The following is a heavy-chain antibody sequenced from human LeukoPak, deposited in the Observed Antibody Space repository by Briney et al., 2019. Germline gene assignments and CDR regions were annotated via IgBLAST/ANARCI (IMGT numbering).Heavy chain of an antibody. CDR1: GGSFSGYY. D-gene: IGHD6-13*01. V-gene: IGHV4-34*01. CDR2: INHSGST. J-gene: IGHJ4*02. CDR3: AKARDSNIWYPFDY. Sequence: SETLSLTCAVYGGSFSGYYWSWIRQPPGKGLEWIGEINHSGSTNYNPSFKSRVTISVDTSKNQFSLKLTSVTAADTAVYYCAKARDSNIWYPFDYWGQGTLVTVSS.